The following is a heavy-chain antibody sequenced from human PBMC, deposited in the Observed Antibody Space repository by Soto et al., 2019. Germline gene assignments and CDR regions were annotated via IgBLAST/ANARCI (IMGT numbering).Heavy chain of an antibody. J-gene: IGHJ4*02. CDR1: GGTFSSYA. CDR3: ASQYSSGWYGGYFDY. CDR2: IIPIFGTA. Sequence: ASVKVSCKASGGTFSSYAISWVRQAPGQGLEWMGGIIPIFGTANYAQKFQGRVTITADESTSTAYMELSSLRSEDTAVYYCASQYSSGWYGGYFDYWGQGTLVTVSS. D-gene: IGHD6-19*01. V-gene: IGHV1-69*13.